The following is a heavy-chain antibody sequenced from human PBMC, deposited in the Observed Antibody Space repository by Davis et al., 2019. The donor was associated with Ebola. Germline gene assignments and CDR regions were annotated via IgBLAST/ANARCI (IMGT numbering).Heavy chain of an antibody. J-gene: IGHJ6*02. CDR1: GYTFTGYY. Sequence: ASVTVSCKASGYTFTGYYMHWVRQAPGQGLEWMGWISAYNGNTNYAQKFQGRVTMTRATSISTAYMELSRLRSDDTAVYYCARSRIAVAGTNYYYYGMDVWGQGTLVTVSS. CDR3: ARSRIAVAGTNYYYYGMDV. V-gene: IGHV1-2*02. D-gene: IGHD6-19*01. CDR2: ISAYNGNT.